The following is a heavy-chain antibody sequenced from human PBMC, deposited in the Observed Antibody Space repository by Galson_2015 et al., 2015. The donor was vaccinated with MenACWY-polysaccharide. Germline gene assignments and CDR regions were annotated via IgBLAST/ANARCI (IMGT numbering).Heavy chain of an antibody. CDR3: ARGMGATSRPNY. V-gene: IGHV1-8*01. CDR2: MNPNSANT. J-gene: IGHJ4*02. Sequence: SVKVSCKASGYTFTSYDINWVRQATGQGLEWMGWMNPNSANTGYAQKFQGGVTMTRNTSMSTAYMELSSLRSDDTAVYYCARGMGATSRPNYWGQGTLVIVSS. D-gene: IGHD1-26*01. CDR1: GYTFTSYD.